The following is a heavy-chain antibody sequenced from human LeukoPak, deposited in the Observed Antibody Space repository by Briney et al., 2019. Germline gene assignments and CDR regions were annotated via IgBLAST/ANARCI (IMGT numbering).Heavy chain of an antibody. CDR1: GFTFGRYW. V-gene: IGHV3-7*01. CDR3: TRDQGYCSGGRCYSVFDI. D-gene: IGHD2-15*01. CDR2: IKEDGSER. J-gene: IGHJ3*02. Sequence: GGSLRLSCAVSGFTFGRYWMGWVRQAPGKGLEWVAHIKEDGSERYYADSVKGRFTMSRDNAKNAVYLQVNSLTAEDTAVYYCTRDQGYCSGGRCYSVFDIWGQGTMVTVSS.